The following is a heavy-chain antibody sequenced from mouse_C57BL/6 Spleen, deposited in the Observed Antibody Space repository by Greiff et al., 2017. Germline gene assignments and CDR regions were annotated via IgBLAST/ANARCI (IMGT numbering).Heavy chain of an antibody. Sequence: QVQLQQSGPELVKPGASVKISCKASGYAFSSSWMNWVKQRPGKGLEWIGRIYPGDGDTNYNGKFKGKATLTADKSSSTAYMQLSSLTSEDSAVYFCARSNYGSSLAWFAYWGKGTLVTVSA. CDR3: ARSNYGSSLAWFAY. CDR2: IYPGDGDT. V-gene: IGHV1-82*01. D-gene: IGHD1-1*01. CDR1: GYAFSSSW. J-gene: IGHJ3*01.